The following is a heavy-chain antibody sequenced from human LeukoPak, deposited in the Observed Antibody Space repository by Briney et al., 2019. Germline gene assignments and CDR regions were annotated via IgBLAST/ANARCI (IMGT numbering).Heavy chain of an antibody. Sequence: ASVKVSCKASGYTLTGYYIHWVRQAPGQGLEWMGWINPNSGGTNYAQKFQGRVTMTRDTSISTAYMELSRLRSDDTAVYYCARGYYDSSGYYARDYWGQGTLVTVSS. CDR2: INPNSGGT. D-gene: IGHD3-22*01. V-gene: IGHV1-2*02. J-gene: IGHJ4*02. CDR3: ARGYYDSSGYYARDY. CDR1: GYTLTGYY.